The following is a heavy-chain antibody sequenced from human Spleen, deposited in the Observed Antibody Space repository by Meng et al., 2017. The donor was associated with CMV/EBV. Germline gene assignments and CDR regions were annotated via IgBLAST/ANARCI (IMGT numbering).Heavy chain of an antibody. CDR3: AKDIGTYDFWSHSHYGMDV. CDR2: IIRNSGSI. D-gene: IGHD3-3*01. J-gene: IGHJ6*02. CDR1: GFSFDDSA. Sequence: GGSLRLSCAASGFSFDDSAMHWVRQAPGKGLEWVSGIIRNSGSIGYADSVKGRFTISRDNAKNSLYLQMNSLRAEDTALYYCAKDIGTYDFWSHSHYGMDVWGQGTTVTVSS. V-gene: IGHV3-9*01.